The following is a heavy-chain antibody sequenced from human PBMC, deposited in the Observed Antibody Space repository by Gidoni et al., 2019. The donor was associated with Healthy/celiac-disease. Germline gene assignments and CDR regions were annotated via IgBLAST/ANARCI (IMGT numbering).Heavy chain of an antibody. J-gene: IGHJ6*02. Sequence: EVQLVESGGGLVKPGGSLRLSCAASGFTFSSYSMNWVRQAPGKGLEWVSSISSSSSYIYYADSVKGRFTISRDNAKNSLYLQMNSLRAEDTAVYYCARKYSSGWYYGDAQRVVNYGMDVWGQGTTVTVSS. CDR3: ARKYSSGWYYGDAQRVVNYGMDV. V-gene: IGHV3-21*01. CDR1: GFTFSSYS. CDR2: ISSSSSYI. D-gene: IGHD6-19*01.